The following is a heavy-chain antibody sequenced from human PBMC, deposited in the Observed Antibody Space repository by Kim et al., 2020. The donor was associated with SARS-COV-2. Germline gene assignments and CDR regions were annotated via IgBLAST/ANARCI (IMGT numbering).Heavy chain of an antibody. V-gene: IGHV1-3*01. CDR2: T. J-gene: IGHJ4*02. D-gene: IGHD6-19*01. CDR3: AREAVAGPFDY. Sequence: TNYSPKSQGRVPLPRETSAGTAYMELSSLRSEDTAVYYCAREAVAGPFDYWGQGTLVTVSS.